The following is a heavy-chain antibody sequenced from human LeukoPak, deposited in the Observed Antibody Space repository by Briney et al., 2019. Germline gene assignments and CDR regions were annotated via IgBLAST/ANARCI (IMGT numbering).Heavy chain of an antibody. CDR3: AARKVRGVWFYLDY. D-gene: IGHD3-10*01. CDR1: GFTFSSYA. CDR2: IYDDNT. J-gene: IGHJ4*02. V-gene: IGHV3-23*01. Sequence: GGSLRLSCAASGFTFSSYAMAWVRQAPGKGLEWVSTIYDDNTYYADSVKGRFAISTDNSKNTLYLQMNSLRVEDTAVYFCAARKVRGVWFYLDYWGQGTLVTVSS.